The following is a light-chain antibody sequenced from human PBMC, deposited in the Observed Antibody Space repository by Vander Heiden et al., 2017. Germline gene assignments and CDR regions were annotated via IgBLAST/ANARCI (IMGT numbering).Light chain of an antibody. J-gene: IGLJ2*01. Sequence: PGQTITISCTGTSSDVGSYNLVSWYQQHPVKAPKLMIYEVSKRPSGVSNRFSGSKSGNTASLTISGLQAEDEADYYCCSYAGSSTLVVFGGGTKLTVL. CDR1: SSDVGSYNL. V-gene: IGLV2-23*02. CDR3: CSYAGSSTLVV. CDR2: EVS.